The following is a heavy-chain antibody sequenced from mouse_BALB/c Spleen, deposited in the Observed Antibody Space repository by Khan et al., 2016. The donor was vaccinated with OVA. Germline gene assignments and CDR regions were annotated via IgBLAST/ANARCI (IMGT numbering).Heavy chain of an antibody. V-gene: IGHV1-69*02. CDR2: IYPSDSYT. Sequence: VQLQQPGAELVRPGASVRLSCKASGYTFTSYWINWVKQRPGQGLEWIGNIYPSDSYTNYNQQFKDKATLTVDKSSSTAYMQLSSPTSEDSAVYYCTRGDPGNFDYWGQGTTLTVSS. D-gene: IGHD2-13*01. CDR3: TRGDPGNFDY. CDR1: GYTFTSYW. J-gene: IGHJ2*01.